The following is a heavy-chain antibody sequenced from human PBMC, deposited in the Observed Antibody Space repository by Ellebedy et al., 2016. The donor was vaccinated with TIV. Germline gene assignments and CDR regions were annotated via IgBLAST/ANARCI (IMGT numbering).Heavy chain of an antibody. J-gene: IGHJ4*02. CDR2: TSHDGNNK. D-gene: IGHD3-10*01. Sequence: GESLKISCAASGFIFTNYGMHWVRQAPGKGLEWVAATSHDGNNKYYADSVKGRFTISRDNAKNTLYLQMNSLRVEDTAVYYCARDRNYGSGSHLGYFDYWGQGTLVPVSS. V-gene: IGHV3-30*03. CDR3: ARDRNYGSGSHLGYFDY. CDR1: GFIFTNYG.